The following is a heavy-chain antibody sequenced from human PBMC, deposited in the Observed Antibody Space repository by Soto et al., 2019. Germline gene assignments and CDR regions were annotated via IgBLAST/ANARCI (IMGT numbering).Heavy chain of an antibody. V-gene: IGHV4-34*01. CDR1: GGSFSGYY. CDR2: INHSGST. J-gene: IGHJ4*02. Sequence: QVQLQQWGAGLLKPSETLSLTCAVYGGSFSGYYWGWIRQPPGKGLEWIGEINHSGSTNYNPSLKSRVAISVDTSKNQFAVKLSYVTAADTAVYYCARGIAAAGTRCYFDYWGQGTLVTVSS. D-gene: IGHD6-13*01. CDR3: ARGIAAAGTRCYFDY.